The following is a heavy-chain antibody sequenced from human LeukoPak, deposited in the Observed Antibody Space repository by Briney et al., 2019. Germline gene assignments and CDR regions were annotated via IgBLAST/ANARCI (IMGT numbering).Heavy chain of an antibody. CDR2: FDPEDGET. CDR1: GYTLTELS. J-gene: IGHJ4*02. Sequence: ASVKVSCKVSGYTLTELSMHWVRQAPGKGLEWMGGFDPEDGETIYAQKFQGRVTMTEDTSTDTAYMELSSLRSEDTAVYFCATQREWELTGREYYFDYWGQGTLVTVSS. V-gene: IGHV1-24*01. D-gene: IGHD1-26*01. CDR3: ATQREWELTGREYYFDY.